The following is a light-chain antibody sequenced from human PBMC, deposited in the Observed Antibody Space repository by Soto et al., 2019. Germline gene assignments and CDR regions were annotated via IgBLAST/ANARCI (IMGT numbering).Light chain of an antibody. CDR3: SSSTTSSTRV. J-gene: IGLJ1*01. CDR2: EVS. V-gene: IGLV2-14*01. CDR1: SSDVGFYNY. Sequence: QSALTQPASVSGSPGQSIAISCTGSSSDVGFYNYVSWYQQHPGEVPKLIIFEVSNRPSGVSNRFSGSKSGNTASLTISGPQAEDEAAYYCSSSTTSSTRVFGTGTKLPVL.